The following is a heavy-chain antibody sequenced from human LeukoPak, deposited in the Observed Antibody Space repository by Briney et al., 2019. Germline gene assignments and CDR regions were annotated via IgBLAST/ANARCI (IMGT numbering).Heavy chain of an antibody. J-gene: IGHJ4*02. V-gene: IGHV3-9*01. CDR2: ISWNSGSR. D-gene: IGHD3-10*01. Sequence: GGSLRLSCAASGFTFDDYAMHWVRQVPGKGLEWVSGISWNSGSRGYADSVKGRFTISRDNAKNSLYLQMNSLRAEDTALYYCAKDMGRSTWGFGEPDFDYWGQGTLVTVSS. CDR1: GFTFDDYA. CDR3: AKDMGRSTWGFGEPDFDY.